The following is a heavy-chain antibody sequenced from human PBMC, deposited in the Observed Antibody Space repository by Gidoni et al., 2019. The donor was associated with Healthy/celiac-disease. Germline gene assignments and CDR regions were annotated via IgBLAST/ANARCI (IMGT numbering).Heavy chain of an antibody. D-gene: IGHD3-16*01. V-gene: IGHV3-21*01. CDR1: GFTFSSYS. CDR3: ARDRGGWEPTTFVYYFDY. CDR2: ISSSSSYI. Sequence: EVQLVESGGGLVKPGGSLSLSCAASGFTFSSYSMNWVRQAPGKGLEWVSSISSSSSYIYYADSVKGRFTISRDNAKNSLYLQMNSLRAEDTAVYYCARDRGGWEPTTFVYYFDYWGQGTLVTVSS. J-gene: IGHJ4*02.